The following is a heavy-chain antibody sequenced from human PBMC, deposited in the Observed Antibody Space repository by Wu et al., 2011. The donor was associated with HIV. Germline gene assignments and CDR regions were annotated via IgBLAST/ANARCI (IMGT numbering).Heavy chain of an antibody. CDR3: ATRVSKSSGHD. CDR1: GGSFTSYT. J-gene: IGHJ4*01. D-gene: IGHD1-26*01. V-gene: IGHV1-69*06. Sequence: QVQLVQSGAEVKKPGSSVKVSCKASGGSFTSYTFSWVRQAPGQGLEWMGGIIAMFGTSNYAQKFQGRVTITADKSTSTAYMELSSLRSEDTAVYYCATRVSKSSGHDWGQGTPGHRLL. CDR2: IIAMFGTS.